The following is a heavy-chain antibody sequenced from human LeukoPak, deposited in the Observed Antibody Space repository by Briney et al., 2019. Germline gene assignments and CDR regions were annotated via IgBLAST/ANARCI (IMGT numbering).Heavy chain of an antibody. V-gene: IGHV1-58*02. D-gene: IGHD3-3*01. Sequence: VASVKVSCKASGFTFSTSVMHWVRLTRGPRREWIGWIVVGSGSTNYAQNFQGRVTLTRDMSTNTAYMEVSSLTSEDTATYYCAAELKVGDIYFDPWGQGTLVTVSS. CDR2: IVVGSGST. CDR1: GFTFSTSV. J-gene: IGHJ5*02. CDR3: AAELKVGDIYFDP.